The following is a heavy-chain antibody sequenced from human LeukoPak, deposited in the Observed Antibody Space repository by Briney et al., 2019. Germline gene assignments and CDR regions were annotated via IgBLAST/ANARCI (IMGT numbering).Heavy chain of an antibody. J-gene: IGHJ5*01. V-gene: IGHV3-23*01. CDR1: GFTYSKYA. CDR3: VRIGYSSDSLGIDS. D-gene: IGHD5-12*01. CDR2: ITGSGEYT. Sequence: PGGSRRLSCEASGFTYSKYAMNWVRQAPGKGLEWVSAITGSGEYTYYADSVKGRFTISRDNAKNTLYLQMNSLRAEDTAMYHCVRIGYSSDSLGIDSWGHGTLVTVSS.